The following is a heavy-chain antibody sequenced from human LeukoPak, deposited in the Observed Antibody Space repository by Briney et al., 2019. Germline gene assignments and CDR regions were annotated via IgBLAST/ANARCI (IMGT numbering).Heavy chain of an antibody. CDR1: GYTFTGYY. D-gene: IGHD3-22*01. J-gene: IGHJ4*02. CDR3: ARAGVRHYYDSRGYYLDFDF. CDR2: INPNSGGT. Sequence: ASVKVSCKTSGYTFTGYYMHWVRQAPGQGLEWMGWINPNSGGTNYPQKFQGRVTMTRDTSITTAYMELSSLRSDDTAVYYCARAGVRHYYDSRGYYLDFDFWGQGTLVTVSS. V-gene: IGHV1-2*02.